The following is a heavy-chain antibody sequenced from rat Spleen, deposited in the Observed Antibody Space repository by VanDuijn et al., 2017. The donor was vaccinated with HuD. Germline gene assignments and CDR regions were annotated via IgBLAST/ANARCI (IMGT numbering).Heavy chain of an antibody. D-gene: IGHD1-9*01. CDR1: GFTFSDYG. V-gene: IGHV5-29*01. CDR3: ATHTYYGYTYEIWFTY. Sequence: EVQLVESGGGLVQPGRSLKLSCAASGFTFSDYGMAWVRQAPTKGLEWVATISYGDSSGHSSTYYRDSVKGRFTISRDNAKSTLSLQMDSLRSEDTATYYCATHTYYGYTYEIWFTYWGQGTLVTVSS. CDR2: ISYGDSSGHSST. J-gene: IGHJ3*01.